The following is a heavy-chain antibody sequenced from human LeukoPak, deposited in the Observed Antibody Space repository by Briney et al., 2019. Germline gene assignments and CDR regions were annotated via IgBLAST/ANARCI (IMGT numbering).Heavy chain of an antibody. D-gene: IGHD2-21*01. V-gene: IGHV4-30-4*08. J-gene: IGHJ5*02. Sequence: SQTLSLTCTVSGGSISSGDYYWSWIRQPPGKGLEWIGYIYYSGSTYYNPSLKSRVTISVDTSKNQFSLKLSSVTAADTAVYYCARTYVVVIALNWFDPWGQGTLVTVSS. CDR1: GGSISSGDYY. CDR3: ARTYVVVIALNWFDP. CDR2: IYYSGST.